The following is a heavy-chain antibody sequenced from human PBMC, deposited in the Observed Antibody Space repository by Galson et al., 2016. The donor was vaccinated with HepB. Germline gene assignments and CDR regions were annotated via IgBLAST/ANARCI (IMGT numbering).Heavy chain of an antibody. J-gene: IGHJ4*02. D-gene: IGHD6-19*01. V-gene: IGHV3-9*01. Sequence: SLRLSCAASGFTFDDYGMHWVRQAPGKGLEWVSGISWNSGIIVYADSVKGRFSISRDNAKNSLSLQMNSLRAEDTACYYCVKDKYSSGWNPFDYWGQGILVTVSS. CDR3: VKDKYSSGWNPFDY. CDR2: ISWNSGII. CDR1: GFTFDDYG.